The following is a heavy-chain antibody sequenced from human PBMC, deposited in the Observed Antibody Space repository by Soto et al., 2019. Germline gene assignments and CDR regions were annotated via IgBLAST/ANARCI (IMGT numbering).Heavy chain of an antibody. D-gene: IGHD2-21*02. V-gene: IGHV1-69*13. CDR3: GCGGNSEVYYYYCMDV. Sequence: SVNVSCKASGGTFSSYAISWVRQAPGQGLEWMGGIIPIFGTANYAQKFQGRVTITADESTSTAYMELSSLRPEDTAVYYFGCGGNSEVYYYYCMDVWGQGTTVTVSS. J-gene: IGHJ6*02. CDR2: IIPIFGTA. CDR1: GGTFSSYA.